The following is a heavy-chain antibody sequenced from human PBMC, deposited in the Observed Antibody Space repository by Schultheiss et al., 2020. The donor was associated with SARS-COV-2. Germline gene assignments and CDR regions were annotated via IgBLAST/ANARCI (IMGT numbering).Heavy chain of an antibody. CDR2: IYYSGST. CDR1: GGSISSYY. J-gene: IGHJ5*02. Sequence: SETLSLTCTVSGGSISSYYWSWIRQPAGKGLEYIGRIYYSGSTYYNPSLKSRVTISVDTSKNQFSLKLSSVTAADTAVYYCARGYSGWRSEWFDPWGQGTLVTVSS. V-gene: IGHV4-4*07. D-gene: IGHD6-19*01. CDR3: ARGYSGWRSEWFDP.